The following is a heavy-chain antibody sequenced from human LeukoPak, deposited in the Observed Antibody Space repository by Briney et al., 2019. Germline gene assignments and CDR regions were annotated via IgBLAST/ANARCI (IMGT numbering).Heavy chain of an antibody. CDR2: VDPEDGET. CDR1: GYTFTGYY. Sequence: ASVKVSCKASGYTFTGYYMHWVRQAPGKGLEWMGLVDPEDGETIYAEKFQGRVTITADTSTDTAYMELSSLGSEDTAVYYCATYCGGDCSIDYWGQGTLVTVSS. V-gene: IGHV1-69-2*01. J-gene: IGHJ4*02. D-gene: IGHD2-21*01. CDR3: ATYCGGDCSIDY.